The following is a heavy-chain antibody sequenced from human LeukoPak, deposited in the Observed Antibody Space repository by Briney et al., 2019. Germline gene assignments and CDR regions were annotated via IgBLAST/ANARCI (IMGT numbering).Heavy chain of an antibody. J-gene: IGHJ4*01. CDR1: GGSIPSYY. V-gene: IGHV4-59*01. CDR3: ARGAYSNYLSVDY. D-gene: IGHD4-11*01. Sequence: SETLSLTCAISGGSIPSYYWSWIRQTPGQGLEWIGYLFYSGSTNYNASLKSRITMLTDTSTTQSSLNVRSGTAADTAVYYCARGAYSNYLSVDYWGHGILVTVSS. CDR2: LFYSGST.